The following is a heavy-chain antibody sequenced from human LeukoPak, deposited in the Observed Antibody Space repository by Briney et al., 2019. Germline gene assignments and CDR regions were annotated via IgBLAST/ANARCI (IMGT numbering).Heavy chain of an antibody. J-gene: IGHJ4*02. CDR2: IYYSGST. CDR3: ARLPTPMVRVVDFDY. CDR1: GGSISSYY. V-gene: IGHV4-59*01. Sequence: PSETLSLTCTVSGGSISSYYWSWIRQPPGKGLEWIGYIYYSGSTNYNPFLKSRVTISVDTSKNQFSLKLSSVTAADTAVYYCARLPTPMVRVVDFDYWGQGTLVTVSS. D-gene: IGHD3-10*01.